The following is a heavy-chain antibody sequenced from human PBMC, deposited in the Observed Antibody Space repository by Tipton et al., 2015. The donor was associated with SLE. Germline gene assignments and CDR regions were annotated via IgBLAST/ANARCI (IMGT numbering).Heavy chain of an antibody. CDR3: ASRSSSSHFDY. Sequence: LRLSCTVSGGSISSYYWSWIRQPPGKGLEWIGYIYYSGSTNYNPSLKSRVTISVDTSKNQFSLKLSSVTAADTAVYYCASRSSSSHFDYWGQGTLVTVSS. J-gene: IGHJ4*02. V-gene: IGHV4-59*01. CDR2: IYYSGST. D-gene: IGHD6-6*01. CDR1: GGSISSYY.